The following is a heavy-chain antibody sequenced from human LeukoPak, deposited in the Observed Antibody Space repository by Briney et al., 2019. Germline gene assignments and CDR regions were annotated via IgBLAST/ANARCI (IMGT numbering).Heavy chain of an antibody. CDR1: GFTFSSYA. CDR3: AKVDGVYSSSLTFDY. D-gene: IGHD6-13*01. V-gene: IGHV3-23*01. CDR2: ISGSGGST. J-gene: IGHJ4*02. Sequence: GGSLRLSCAASGFTFSSYAMSWVRQAPGKGLEWVSAISGSGGSTYYADSVKGRFTISRDNSKNTLYLQMNCLRAEDTAVYYCAKVDGVYSSSLTFDYWGQGTLVTVSS.